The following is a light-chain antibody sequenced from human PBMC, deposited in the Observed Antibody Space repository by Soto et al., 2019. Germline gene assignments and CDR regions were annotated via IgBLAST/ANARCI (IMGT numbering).Light chain of an antibody. CDR3: QQRSIWPPNT. CDR1: QSVSSY. CDR2: DAS. Sequence: EIVLTQSPATLSLSPGERATLSCRASQSVSSYLAWYQQKPGQPPRLLIYDASNRAIGIPARFSGSGSGTDFTLTIRSLEPEDFAGSYCQQRSIWPPNTFGRGTKLELK. J-gene: IGKJ2*01. V-gene: IGKV3-11*01.